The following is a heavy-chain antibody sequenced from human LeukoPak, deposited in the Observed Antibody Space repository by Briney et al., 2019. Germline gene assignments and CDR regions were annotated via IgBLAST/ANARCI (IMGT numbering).Heavy chain of an antibody. V-gene: IGHV4-39*07. CDR3: ARDRRTGYYYGSGSYSGVNY. D-gene: IGHD3-10*01. J-gene: IGHJ4*02. Sequence: SETLSLTCTVFGGSISSSSYYWGWIRQPPGKGLEWIGEINHSGSTNYNPSLKSRVTISVDTSKNQFSLKLSSVTAADTAVYYCARDRRTGYYYGSGSYSGVNYWGQGTLVTVSS. CDR1: GGSISSSSYY. CDR2: INHSGST.